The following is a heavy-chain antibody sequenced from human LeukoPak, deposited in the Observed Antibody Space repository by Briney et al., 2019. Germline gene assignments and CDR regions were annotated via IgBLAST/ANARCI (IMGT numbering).Heavy chain of an antibody. CDR1: GFTFSSYA. J-gene: IGHJ6*02. D-gene: IGHD2-2*01. CDR3: AKAIVVVPAAIDYYYGMDV. Sequence: GGSLRLSYAASGFTFSSYAMSWVRQAPGKGLEWVSAISGSGGSTYYADSVKGRFTISRDNSKNTLYLQMNSLRAEDTAVYYCAKAIVVVPAAIDYYYGMDVWGQGTTVTVSS. CDR2: ISGSGGST. V-gene: IGHV3-23*01.